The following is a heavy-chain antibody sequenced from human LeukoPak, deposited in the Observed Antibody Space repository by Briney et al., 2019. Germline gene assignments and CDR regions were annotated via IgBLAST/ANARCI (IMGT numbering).Heavy chain of an antibody. V-gene: IGHV3-7*04. Sequence: PGGSLRLSCAASRLTFSGYWMNWVRQAPGKGLEWVANIKPDGSEKYYVDSVKGRFTISRDNAKNSLYLQMTSLRAEDTAVYYCARGSGDYSGQGTLVTVSS. CDR1: RLTFSGYW. J-gene: IGHJ4*02. CDR2: IKPDGSEK. CDR3: ARGSGDY.